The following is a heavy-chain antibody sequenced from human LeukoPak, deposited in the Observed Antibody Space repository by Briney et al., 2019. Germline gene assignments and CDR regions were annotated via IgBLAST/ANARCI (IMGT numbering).Heavy chain of an antibody. CDR1: GGSISSYY. CDR2: IYSSGST. D-gene: IGHD3-10*01. V-gene: IGHV4-4*07. CDR3: ARGAGLLSYFDY. Sequence: SETLSLTCTVSGGSISSYYWSWIRQPAGKGLEWIGRIYSSGSTNYNPSLKSRVTISVDTSKNQFSLKLSSVTAADTAVYYCARGAGLLSYFDYWGQGTLVTVSS. J-gene: IGHJ4*02.